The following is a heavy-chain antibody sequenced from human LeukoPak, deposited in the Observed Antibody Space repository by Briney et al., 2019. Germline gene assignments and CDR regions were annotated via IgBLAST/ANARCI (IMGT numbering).Heavy chain of an antibody. V-gene: IGHV1-2*06. CDR2: ITPNSGDT. D-gene: IGHD1-26*01. CDR3: ARDRVGAINPDY. J-gene: IGHJ4*02. Sequence: ASVKVSCKASGYTFTGYYIHWMRLAPGQGLEWMGRITPNSGDTIYAQKFQGRVTMTTDTSISIAYMELSSLRSDDTAVYYCARDRVGAINPDYWGQGTLVTVSS. CDR1: GYTFTGYY.